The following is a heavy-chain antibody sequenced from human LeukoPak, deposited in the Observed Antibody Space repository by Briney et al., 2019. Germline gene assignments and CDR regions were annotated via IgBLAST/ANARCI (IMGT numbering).Heavy chain of an antibody. Sequence: PGESLRLSCAASGFTVSSNYMSWVRQAPGKGLEWVSVIYSGGSTYYADSVKGRFTISRDNSKNTLYLQMNSLRAEDTAVYYCARDSSSWFGELPLPYYYYYYGMDVWGQGTTVTVSS. CDR2: IYSGGST. V-gene: IGHV3-66*01. D-gene: IGHD3-10*01. CDR3: ARDSSSWFGELPLPYYYYYYGMDV. CDR1: GFTVSSNY. J-gene: IGHJ6*02.